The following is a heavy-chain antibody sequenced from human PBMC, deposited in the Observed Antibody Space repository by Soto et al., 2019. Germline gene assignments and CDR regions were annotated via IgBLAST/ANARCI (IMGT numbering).Heavy chain of an antibody. D-gene: IGHD1-1*01. J-gene: IGHJ4*02. CDR1: GCTFSSYA. Sequence: GASVKVSCKASGCTFSSYAISWVRQAPGQGLEWMGGIIPIFGTANYAQKFQGRVTITADESTSTAYMELSSLRSEDTAVYYCARVSWNLPGRYFDYWGQGTLVTVSS. CDR2: IIPIFGTA. CDR3: ARVSWNLPGRYFDY. V-gene: IGHV1-69*13.